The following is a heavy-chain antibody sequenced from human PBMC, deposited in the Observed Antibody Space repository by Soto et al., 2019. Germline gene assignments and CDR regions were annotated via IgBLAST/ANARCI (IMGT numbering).Heavy chain of an antibody. CDR2: ISTDLRAL. J-gene: IGHJ6*02. CDR3: AKGPTVFGAVISFDYYYGMYV. D-gene: IGHD3-3*01. V-gene: IGHV3-48*01. Sequence: LRLSCAASGFTISTYHLNWVRQAPGKGLEWVSYISTDLRALYYADSVRGRFTISRDNAKNSLYLQMSGLRAEDAAVYYCAKGPTVFGAVISFDYYYGMYVWGQGTPVTVSS. CDR1: GFTISTYH.